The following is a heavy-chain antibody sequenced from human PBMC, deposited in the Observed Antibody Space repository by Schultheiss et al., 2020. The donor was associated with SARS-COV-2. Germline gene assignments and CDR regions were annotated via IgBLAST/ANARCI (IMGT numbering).Heavy chain of an antibody. CDR3: ARGLRIAVAGVVTCGMDV. CDR1: GFTFSTSA. D-gene: IGHD6-19*01. V-gene: IGHV1-2*02. J-gene: IGHJ6*02. CDR2: INPNSGGT. Sequence: ASVKVSCKASGFTFSTSAVQWVRQARGQRLEWMGWINPNSGGTNYAQKFQGRVTMTRDTSISTAYMELSRLRSDDTAVYYCARGLRIAVAGVVTCGMDVWGQGTTVTVSS.